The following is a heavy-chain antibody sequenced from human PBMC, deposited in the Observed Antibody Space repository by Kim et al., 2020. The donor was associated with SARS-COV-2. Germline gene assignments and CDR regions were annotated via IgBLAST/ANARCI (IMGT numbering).Heavy chain of an antibody. V-gene: IGHV3-9*01. CDR2: ISWNSGSI. J-gene: IGHJ3*02. Sequence: GGSLRLSCAASGFTFDDYAMHWVRQAPGKGLEWVSGISWNSGSIGYADSVKGRFTISRDNAKNSLYLQMNSLRAEDTALYYCAKDSESLMIRGAFDILGQGTMVTVSS. CDR1: GFTFDDYA. D-gene: IGHD3-16*01. CDR3: AKDSESLMIRGAFDI.